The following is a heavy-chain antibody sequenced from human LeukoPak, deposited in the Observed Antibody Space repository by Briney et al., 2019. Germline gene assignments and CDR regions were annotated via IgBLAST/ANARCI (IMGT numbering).Heavy chain of an antibody. CDR1: GYTFTTYT. CDR3: ARDLGLSSGYAHYYYGMDV. J-gene: IGHJ6*02. D-gene: IGHD3-22*01. V-gene: IGHV1-3*01. CDR2: INAGNGNT. Sequence: ASVKVSCKASGYTFTTYTMHWVRQAPGQRLEWMGWINAGNGNTKYSQKFQGRVTITRDTSASTAYMELSSLRSEDTAMYYCARDLGLSSGYAHYYYGMDVWGQGTTVIVSS.